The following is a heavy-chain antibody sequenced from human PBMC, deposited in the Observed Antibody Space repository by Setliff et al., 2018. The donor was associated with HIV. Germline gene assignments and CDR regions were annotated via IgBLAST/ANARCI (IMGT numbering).Heavy chain of an antibody. CDR1: GYMFNIYY. Sequence: GASVKVSCKTSGYMFNIYYMHWVRQVPGQGLEWMGWSNPNTGGMKYAQKFQGRVTMTMDTSTTTAYMELSGLKSDDTAVYYCARDHVVCSGGTCRSDDPYYYYYMNVWGQGTTVTVSS. V-gene: IGHV1-2*02. CDR2: SNPNTGGM. J-gene: IGHJ6*03. D-gene: IGHD2-15*01. CDR3: ARDHVVCSGGTCRSDDPYYYYYMNV.